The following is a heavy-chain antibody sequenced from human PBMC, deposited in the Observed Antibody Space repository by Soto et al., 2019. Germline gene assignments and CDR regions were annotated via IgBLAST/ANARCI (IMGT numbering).Heavy chain of an antibody. Sequence: GGSLRLSCAASGFTFDDYTMHWVRQAPGKGLEWVPLISWDGGSTYYADSVKGRFTISRDNSKNSLYLQMNSLRTEDTALYYCAKDLGSGYDPNAFDIWGQGTMVTVSS. D-gene: IGHD5-12*01. CDR3: AKDLGSGYDPNAFDI. V-gene: IGHV3-43*01. CDR1: GFTFDDYT. J-gene: IGHJ3*02. CDR2: ISWDGGST.